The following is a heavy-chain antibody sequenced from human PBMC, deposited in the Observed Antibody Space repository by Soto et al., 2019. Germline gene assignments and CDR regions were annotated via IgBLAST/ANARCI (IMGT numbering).Heavy chain of an antibody. CDR3: ARDQCSGSCSGGYNWFDP. CDR1: GGSISGYY. Sequence: SETLSLTCTVSGGSISGYYWSWIRQPPGKGLEWIGYIYGSGSANYNPSLKNRVTISDDRPKNRFSLRLTSVTAADTAVYYCARDQCSGSCSGGYNWFDPWGQGTLVTVSS. CDR2: IYGSGSA. D-gene: IGHD2-15*01. J-gene: IGHJ5*02. V-gene: IGHV4-59*01.